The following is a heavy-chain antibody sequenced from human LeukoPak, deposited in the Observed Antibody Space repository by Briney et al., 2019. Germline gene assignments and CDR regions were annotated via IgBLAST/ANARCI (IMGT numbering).Heavy chain of an antibody. V-gene: IGHV3-49*04. CDR3: TRAAYGDSFDY. CDR2: IRSKAYGGTT. Sequence: PGGSLRLSCTASGFTFGDYAMSGVRQAPGKGLEWVGFIRSKAYGGTTEYAASVKGRFTISRDDSKSIAYLQMNSLKTEDTDVYYCTRAAYGDSFDYWGQGTLVTVSS. CDR1: GFTFGDYA. D-gene: IGHD4-17*01. J-gene: IGHJ4*02.